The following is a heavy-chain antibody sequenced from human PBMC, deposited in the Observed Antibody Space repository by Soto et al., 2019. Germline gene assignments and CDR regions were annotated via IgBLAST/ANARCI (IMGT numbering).Heavy chain of an antibody. CDR2: IGIAGDT. Sequence: GGSLRLSCAASGFTFSNYDMHWVRQATGEGLEWVAGIGIAGDTYYPASVQGRFTISRENAKNSLYLQMNSLRAGDTAVYYCAKGNSAVSGTFPRHWGQGTMVTVSS. CDR1: GFTFSNYD. CDR3: AKGNSAVSGTFPRH. D-gene: IGHD6-19*01. V-gene: IGHV3-13*04. J-gene: IGHJ3*01.